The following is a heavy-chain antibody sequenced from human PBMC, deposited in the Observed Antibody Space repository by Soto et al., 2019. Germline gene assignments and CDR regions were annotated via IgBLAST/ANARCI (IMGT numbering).Heavy chain of an antibody. CDR2: ISGSGGST. Sequence: GGSLRLSCAASGFTFSSYAMSWVRQAPGKGLEWVSAISGSGGSTYYADSVKGRFTISRDNSKNTLYLQMNSLRAEDTAVYYCAKDQDVLRYFDWFTNEYYFDYWGQGTLVTVSS. CDR1: GFTFSSYA. J-gene: IGHJ4*02. V-gene: IGHV3-23*01. CDR3: AKDQDVLRYFDWFTNEYYFDY. D-gene: IGHD3-9*01.